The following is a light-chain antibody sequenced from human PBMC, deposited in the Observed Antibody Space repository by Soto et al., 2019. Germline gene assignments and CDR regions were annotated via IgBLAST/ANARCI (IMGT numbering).Light chain of an antibody. CDR3: QQRSNWPLFT. Sequence: EIVLTQSPATLSLSPGERATLSCRASQSVSSYLAWYQQKPGQAPRLLIYDASNRATGIPARFSGSGSGTDFPLTISSLDPEYFAFYYCQQRSNWPLFTFGPGTKGDIK. CDR2: DAS. V-gene: IGKV3-11*01. CDR1: QSVSSY. J-gene: IGKJ3*01.